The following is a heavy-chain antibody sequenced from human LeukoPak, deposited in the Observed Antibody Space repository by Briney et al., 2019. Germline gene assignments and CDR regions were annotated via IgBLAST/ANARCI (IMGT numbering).Heavy chain of an antibody. CDR2: ISVSDGST. V-gene: IGHV3-23*01. CDR1: GFTFSSYA. J-gene: IGHJ3*02. Sequence: GGSLRLSCAASGFTFSSYAMSWVRQAPGKGLEWVSAISVSDGSTYYADSVKGRFTISRDNSKNTLYLQMNSLSAEDTAVYYCAKGRKDGYNSGPRGDIWGQGTMVTVSS. CDR3: AKGRKDGYNSGPRGDI. D-gene: IGHD5-24*01.